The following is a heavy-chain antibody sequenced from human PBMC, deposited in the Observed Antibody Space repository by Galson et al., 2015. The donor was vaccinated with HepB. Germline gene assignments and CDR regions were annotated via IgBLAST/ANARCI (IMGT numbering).Heavy chain of an antibody. CDR2: INPSGGST. D-gene: IGHD4-23*01. CDR3: ARAHYGGNCDS. J-gene: IGHJ4*02. CDR1: GYTFTTYY. Sequence: SVKVSCKASGYTFTTYYVHWVRQAPGQGLDWMGIINPSGGSTTYAQKFQGRVILTRDTSTTTVYMELSSPRSDDTAVYYCARAHYGGNCDSWGQGTLVTVSS. V-gene: IGHV1-46*03.